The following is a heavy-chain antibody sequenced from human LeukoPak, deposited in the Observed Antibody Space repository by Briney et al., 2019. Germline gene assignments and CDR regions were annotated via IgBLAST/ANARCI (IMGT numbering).Heavy chain of an antibody. D-gene: IGHD6-13*01. CDR2: IYYSGST. Sequence: PSETLSLTCTVSGGSINSSSYYWDWIRQPPGKGLEWIGTIYYSGSTYYNPSLKSRVTISVDTSKNQFSLKLSSVTAADTAVYYCARVFHWAAGDTDYWGQGTLVTVSS. V-gene: IGHV4-39*07. CDR1: GGSINSSSYY. CDR3: ARVFHWAAGDTDY. J-gene: IGHJ4*02.